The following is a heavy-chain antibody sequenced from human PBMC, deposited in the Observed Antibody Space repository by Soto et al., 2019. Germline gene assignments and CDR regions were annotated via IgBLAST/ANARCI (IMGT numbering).Heavy chain of an antibody. CDR1: GGSISSGGYS. V-gene: IGHV4-30-2*01. CDR2: IYHSGST. Sequence: SETLSLTCAVSGGSISSGGYSWSWIRQPPGKGLEWIGYIYHSGSTYYNPSLKSRVTISVDRSKNQFSLKLSSVTAADTAVYYCARVVGYCSGGSCYGWFDPWGQGTLVTVS. J-gene: IGHJ5*02. CDR3: ARVVGYCSGGSCYGWFDP. D-gene: IGHD2-15*01.